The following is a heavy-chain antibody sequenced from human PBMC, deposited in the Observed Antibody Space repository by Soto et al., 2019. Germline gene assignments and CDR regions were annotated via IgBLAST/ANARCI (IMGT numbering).Heavy chain of an antibody. CDR2: ISYDGSNK. CDR3: ARPPIGSGWYPFDY. Sequence: GGSLRLSCAASGFTFSSYAMHWVRQAPGKGLEWVAVISYDGSNKYYADSVKGRFTISRDNSKNTLYLQMNSLRAEDTAVYYCARPPIGSGWYPFDYWGQGTLVTVSS. J-gene: IGHJ4*02. D-gene: IGHD6-19*01. CDR1: GFTFSSYA. V-gene: IGHV3-30-3*01.